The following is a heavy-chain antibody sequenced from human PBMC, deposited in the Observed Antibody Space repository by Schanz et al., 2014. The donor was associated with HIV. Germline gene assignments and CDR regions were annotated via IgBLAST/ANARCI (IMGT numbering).Heavy chain of an antibody. V-gene: IGHV1-18*04. CDR1: GYTFTDYY. CDR2: ISAYNGNT. Sequence: QVQLVQSGAEVKKPGASVKVSCKASGYTFTDYYIHWVRQAPSHGLEWMGWISAYNGNTNYAQKLQGRVTMTTDTSTSTAYMDLRSLRADDTAVYFCASSRLLWFGELFDNWGQGTLVTVSS. J-gene: IGHJ4*02. CDR3: ASSRLLWFGELFDN. D-gene: IGHD3-10*01.